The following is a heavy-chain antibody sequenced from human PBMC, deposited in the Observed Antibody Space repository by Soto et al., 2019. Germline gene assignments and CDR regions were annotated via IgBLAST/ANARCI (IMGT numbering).Heavy chain of an antibody. CDR3: ATRGFTGQFDD. CDR1: GFTFSTYG. CDR2: TSYDGSNK. D-gene: IGHD3-16*01. Sequence: QVQLVESGGGVVQPGRSLRLSCAASGFTFSTYGMHWVRQAPGKGLEWVAVTSYDGSNKYYADSVKGRFTISRDNSKNALYLQMNSQRGEDTAVYYCATRGFTGQFDDWGQGTLVTVSS. J-gene: IGHJ4*02. V-gene: IGHV3-30*03.